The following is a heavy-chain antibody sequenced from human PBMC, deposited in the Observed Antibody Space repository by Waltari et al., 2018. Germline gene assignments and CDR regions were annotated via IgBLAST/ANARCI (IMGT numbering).Heavy chain of an antibody. CDR3: ARGPRRRYDILTGYYYYYGMDV. Sequence: QVQLVQSGAEVKKPGASVKVSCKASGYTFTSYDINWVRQATGQGLEWMGWMNPNSGNTGYAQKFQGRVTITRNTSISTAYMELSSLRSEDTAVYYCARGPRRRYDILTGYYYYYGMDVWGQGTTVTVSS. CDR1: GYTFTSYD. J-gene: IGHJ6*02. D-gene: IGHD3-9*01. V-gene: IGHV1-8*03. CDR2: MNPNSGNT.